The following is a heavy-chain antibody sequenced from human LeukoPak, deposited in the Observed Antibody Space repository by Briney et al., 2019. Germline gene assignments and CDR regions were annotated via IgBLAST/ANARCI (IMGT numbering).Heavy chain of an antibody. D-gene: IGHD3-16*02. Sequence: PSETLSLTCTVSGGSNSSSSYYWGWIRQPPGKGLEWIGSIYYSGSTYYNPSLKSRVTISVDTSKNQFSLKLSSVTAADTAVYYCARHRPPYYDYVWGSYRRYYFDYWGQGTLVTVSS. J-gene: IGHJ4*02. CDR2: IYYSGST. CDR1: GGSNSSSSYY. V-gene: IGHV4-39*01. CDR3: ARHRPPYYDYVWGSYRRYYFDY.